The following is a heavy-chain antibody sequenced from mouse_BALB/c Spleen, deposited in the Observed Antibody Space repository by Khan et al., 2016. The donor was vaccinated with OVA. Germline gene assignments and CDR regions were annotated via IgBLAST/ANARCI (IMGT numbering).Heavy chain of an antibody. V-gene: IGHV1S81*02. CDR3: ARIKKIVATYFDY. CDR1: GYTFTSYW. D-gene: IGHD1-1*01. Sequence: QVQLQQSGAELVKAGASVKMSCKASGYTFTSYWMHWVKQRLGQGLEWFAETNPTNGRTYYNEKFKRKATLTVDTSSSTAYMLLSGPTFEDSAVDYCARIKKIVATYFDYWGQGTTLTVSS. J-gene: IGHJ2*01. CDR2: TNPTNGRT.